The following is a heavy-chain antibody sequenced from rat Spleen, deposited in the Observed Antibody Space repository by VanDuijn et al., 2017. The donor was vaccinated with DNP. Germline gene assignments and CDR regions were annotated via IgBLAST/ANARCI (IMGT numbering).Heavy chain of an antibody. V-gene: IGHV5-25*01. CDR3: ARSTIFDY. J-gene: IGHJ2*01. CDR1: GFTFSAYY. Sequence: EVQLVESGGGLVQPGRSLKLSCAASGFTFSAYYMAWVRQAPAKGLEWVAYIGSAAYAPYYGDSVKGRFTISRDNAKSTLYLQMDSLRSEDTATYYCARSTIFDYWGQGVMVTVSS. D-gene: IGHD1-12*01. CDR2: IGSAAYAP.